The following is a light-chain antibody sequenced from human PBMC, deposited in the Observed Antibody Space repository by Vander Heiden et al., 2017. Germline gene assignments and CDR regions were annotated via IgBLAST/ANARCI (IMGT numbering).Light chain of an antibody. V-gene: IGKV1-5*03. CDR1: QSISSW. Sequence: DIQMTQSPSTLSASVGDRVTITCRASQSISSWLAWYQQKPGKAPKLLIYKASSVESGVPSRLRGSGSGTEFTLTISSLQPDDFAPYYCQQYNSYPWTLGNGTKVE. J-gene: IGKJ1*01. CDR2: KAS. CDR3: QQYNSYPWT.